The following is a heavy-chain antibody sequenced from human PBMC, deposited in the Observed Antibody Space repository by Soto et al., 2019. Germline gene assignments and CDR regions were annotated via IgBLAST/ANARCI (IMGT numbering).Heavy chain of an antibody. J-gene: IGHJ1*01. CDR2: INAVNGNT. CDR3: ARGGRGWYTDFQH. V-gene: IGHV1-3*01. CDR1: GYTFSSYA. Sequence: ASVKVSCKASGYTFSSYAMHWVRQAPGQRLEWMGWINAVNGNTKYSQRFQGRLTIIRDTSASTGYMELSSLRSEDTAVYYCARGGRGWYTDFQHWGQGALVTVSS. D-gene: IGHD6-19*01.